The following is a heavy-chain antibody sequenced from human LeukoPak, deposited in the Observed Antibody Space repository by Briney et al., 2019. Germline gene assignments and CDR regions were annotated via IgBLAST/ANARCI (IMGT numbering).Heavy chain of an antibody. D-gene: IGHD3-22*01. V-gene: IGHV3-23*01. CDR1: GFSFSNYA. CDR3: AKRDAYDSSGFSPLFDH. CDR2: ISGNGGSL. Sequence: GGSLRLSCAASGFSFSNYAMSWVRQAPGRGLEWVSAISGNGGSLYYADSMKGRFTISRDNSKSQLYLQPNSLTAEDTAVYHCAKRDAYDSSGFSPLFDHWGQGTLVTVSS. J-gene: IGHJ4*02.